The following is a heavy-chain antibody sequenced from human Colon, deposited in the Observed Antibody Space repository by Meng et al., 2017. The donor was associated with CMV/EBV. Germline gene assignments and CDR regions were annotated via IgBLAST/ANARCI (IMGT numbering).Heavy chain of an antibody. CDR1: GLTFSDSF. Sequence: GGSLRLSCTASGLTFSDSFMSWVHQAPGKGLEWVANIKQDGSEKFYVDSVKGRFTISRDNARKSLYLQMDNLRAEDTAVYYCARLVVGDNDYFDYWGQGTLVTVSS. V-gene: IGHV3-7*01. CDR3: ARLVVGDNDYFDY. CDR2: IKQDGSEK. D-gene: IGHD2-15*01. J-gene: IGHJ4*02.